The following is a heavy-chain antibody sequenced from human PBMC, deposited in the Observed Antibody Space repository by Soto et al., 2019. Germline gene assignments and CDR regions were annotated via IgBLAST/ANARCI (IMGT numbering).Heavy chain of an antibody. CDR3: ARGAYNDYSHWFDP. Sequence: QVQLVQSGAEVRKPGASVRVSCKATGYSFTRHDINWLRQAAGQGLEWMGWMNPNSGNAVYAHKFHGRVNMTRNTAITTAYIEVTSLKSEDTAVYFCARGAYNDYSHWFDPWGQGTLGTVSS. CDR2: MNPNSGNA. J-gene: IGHJ5*02. CDR1: GYSFTRHD. V-gene: IGHV1-8*01. D-gene: IGHD4-4*01.